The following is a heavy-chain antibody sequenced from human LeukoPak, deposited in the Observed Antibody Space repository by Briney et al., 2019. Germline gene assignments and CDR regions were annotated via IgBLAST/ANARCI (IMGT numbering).Heavy chain of an antibody. D-gene: IGHD5-12*01. CDR1: GYSFTDYW. CDR3: ARAPDSDSGYDYFDY. V-gene: IGHV5-10-1*01. Sequence: GESLKISCKGSGYSFTDYWISWVRQMPGKGLEWMGKIDPSDSYTNYSPSFQGHVTISADKSISTAYLQWSSLKASDTAMYYCARAPDSDSGYDYFDYWGQGTLVTVSS. CDR2: IDPSDSYT. J-gene: IGHJ4*02.